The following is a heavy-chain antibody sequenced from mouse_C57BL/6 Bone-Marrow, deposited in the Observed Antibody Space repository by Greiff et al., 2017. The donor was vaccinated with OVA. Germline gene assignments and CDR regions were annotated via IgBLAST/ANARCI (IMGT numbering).Heavy chain of an antibody. Sequence: VQLQQSGAELVRPGASVKLSCTASGFNIKDDYMHWVKQRPEQGLEWIGWIDPENGDTEYASKFQGKATITADTSSNTAYLQLSSLTSEDTAVYYCARWGTGYWGQGTTLTVSS. D-gene: IGHD2-3*01. CDR3: ARWGTGY. V-gene: IGHV14-4*01. J-gene: IGHJ2*01. CDR1: GFNIKDDY. CDR2: IDPENGDT.